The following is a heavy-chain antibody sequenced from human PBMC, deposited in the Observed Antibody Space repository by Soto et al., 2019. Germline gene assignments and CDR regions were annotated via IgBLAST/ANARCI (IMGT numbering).Heavy chain of an antibody. CDR2: IIPVFPTP. D-gene: IGHD1-7*01. CDR3: ARDQDGLQLGGNYCYMLDL. CDR1: GGTFSSSA. V-gene: IGHV1-69*12. Sequence: QVQLLQSGADVKKPGSSVKVSCKASGGTFSSSAISWVRQAPGQGLEWMGGIIPVFPTPDYAQKFQGRLIIIADEYTCTDYFELRSFRSEDTAVYYCARDQDGLQLGGNYCYMLDLWGQGSTVTVSS. J-gene: IGHJ6*02.